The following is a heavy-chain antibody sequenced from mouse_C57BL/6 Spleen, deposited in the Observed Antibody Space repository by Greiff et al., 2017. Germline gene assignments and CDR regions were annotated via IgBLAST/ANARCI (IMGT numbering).Heavy chain of an antibody. J-gene: IGHJ4*01. CDR1: GFTFSDYG. V-gene: IGHV5-17*01. Sequence: EVKLMESGGGLVKPGGSLKLSCAASGFTFSDYGMHWVRQAPEKGLEWVAYISSGSSTIYYEDTVKGRFTISRDNAKNTLFLQMTSLRSEDTAMYYCARQRGRAMDYWGQGTSVTVSS. CDR2: ISSGSSTI. CDR3: ARQRGRAMDY.